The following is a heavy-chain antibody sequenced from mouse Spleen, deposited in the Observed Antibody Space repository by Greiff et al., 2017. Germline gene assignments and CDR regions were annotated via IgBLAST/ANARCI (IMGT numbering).Heavy chain of an antibody. V-gene: IGHV1-85*01. CDR1: GYTFTSYD. CDR2: IYPRDGST. J-gene: IGHJ4*01. CDR3: ARYGYDGYYAMDY. Sequence: VKLQQSGPELVKPGASVKLSCKASGYTFTSYDINWVKQRPGQGLEWIGWIYPRDGSTKYNEKFKGKATLTVDTSSSTAYMELHSLTSEDSAVYFCARYGYDGYYAMDYWGQGTSVTVSS. D-gene: IGHD2-2*01.